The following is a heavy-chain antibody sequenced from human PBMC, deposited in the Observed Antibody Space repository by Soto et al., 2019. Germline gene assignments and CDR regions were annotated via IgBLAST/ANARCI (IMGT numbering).Heavy chain of an antibody. D-gene: IGHD6-13*01. Sequence: ASETLSLTCTVSGGSMRNYFWTWIRQPPGKGLEWIGYIHYSGTTSFFPSYNPSLRSRVTISEDTSKNQFSLKLLSVTTADTAVYLCAAGEASSRNLAPYYLDFWGQGTLVTVSA. CDR3: AAGEASSRNLAPYYLDF. CDR1: GGSMRNYF. J-gene: IGHJ4*02. CDR2: IHYSGTT. V-gene: IGHV4-59*01.